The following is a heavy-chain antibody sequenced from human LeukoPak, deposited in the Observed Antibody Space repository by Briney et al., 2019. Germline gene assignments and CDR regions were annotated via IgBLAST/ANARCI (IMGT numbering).Heavy chain of an antibody. CDR2: ISGSGDST. CDR3: ANEGPNFDY. CDR1: GFTFSSYA. J-gene: IGHJ4*02. D-gene: IGHD2-8*01. Sequence: GGSLRLSCAASGFTFSSYAMSWVRQAPGKGLEWVSVISGSGDSTHCADSVKGRFTISRDNSKNTVYLQMNSLRAEDTAVYYCANEGPNFDYWGQGTLVTVSS. V-gene: IGHV3-23*01.